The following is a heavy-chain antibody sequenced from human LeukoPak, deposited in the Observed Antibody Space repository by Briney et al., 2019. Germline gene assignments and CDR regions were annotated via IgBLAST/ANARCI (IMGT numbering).Heavy chain of an antibody. J-gene: IGHJ3*02. Sequence: PSETLSLTCTGSGGSISSYYWSWIRQPPGKGLEWIGYIYYRGSTNYNPSLKSRVTISVDTSKNQFSLKLSSVTAADTAVYYCARSKYNGAFDIWGQGTMVTVSS. CDR3: ARSKYNGAFDI. CDR2: IYYRGST. CDR1: GGSISSYY. V-gene: IGHV4-59*01. D-gene: IGHD1-14*01.